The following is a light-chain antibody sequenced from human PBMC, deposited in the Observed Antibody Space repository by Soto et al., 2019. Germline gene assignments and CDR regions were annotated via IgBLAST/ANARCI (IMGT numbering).Light chain of an antibody. J-gene: IGKJ1*01. Sequence: EIVLKQSPGTLSLSPCERATLSVRASQIVSSTYLAWFQQKAGQAPRLLIYGASTRATGIPDRFSGSGSGTDFTLTISGLEPEDFALYYCQQYGVTPRAFGQGTKVDIK. CDR1: QIVSSTY. CDR3: QQYGVTPRA. V-gene: IGKV3-20*01. CDR2: GAS.